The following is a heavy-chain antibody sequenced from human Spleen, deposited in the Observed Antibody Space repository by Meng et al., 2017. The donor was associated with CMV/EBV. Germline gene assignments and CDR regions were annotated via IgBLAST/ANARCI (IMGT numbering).Heavy chain of an antibody. V-gene: IGHV3-7*01. CDR2: IKQDGGEK. D-gene: IGHD3-10*01. Sequence: GGSLRLSCAASGFSFSSYRLNWVRQAPGKGLEWVANIKQDGGEKYYVGSVKGRFTISRDNAKNSLYLQMNSLRAEDTAVYYCARDPFYGSGSYYYYYYGMDVWGQGTTVTVSS. J-gene: IGHJ6*02. CDR1: GFSFSSYR. CDR3: ARDPFYGSGSYYYYYYGMDV.